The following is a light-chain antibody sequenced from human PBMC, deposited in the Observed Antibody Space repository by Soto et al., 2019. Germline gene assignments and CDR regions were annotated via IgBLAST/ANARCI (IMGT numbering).Light chain of an antibody. V-gene: IGKV3D-20*01. J-gene: IGKJ2*01. Sequence: DIVLTQSPATLSLSPGERATLSCGASQSVGSTYLAWYQHKPGLAPRLLIYDASSRATGIPDRFSGSGSGTDFTLTISRLEPEDFAVYYCQQYGSSPHTFGQGTKLESK. CDR1: QSVGSTY. CDR3: QQYGSSPHT. CDR2: DAS.